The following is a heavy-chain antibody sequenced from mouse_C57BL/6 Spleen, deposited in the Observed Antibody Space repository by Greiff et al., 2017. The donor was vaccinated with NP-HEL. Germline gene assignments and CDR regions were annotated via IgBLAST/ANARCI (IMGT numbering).Heavy chain of an antibody. J-gene: IGHJ2*01. CDR1: GFTFSSYG. CDR3: AREGGYFHFDY. Sequence: EVHLVESRGDLVKPGGSLKLSCAASGFTFSSYGMSWVRQTPDKRLEWVATISSGGSYTYYPDSVKGRFTISRDNAKNTLYLQMSSLKSEDTAMYYCAREGGYFHFDYWGQGTTLTVSS. CDR2: ISSGGSYT. V-gene: IGHV5-6*01. D-gene: IGHD2-3*01.